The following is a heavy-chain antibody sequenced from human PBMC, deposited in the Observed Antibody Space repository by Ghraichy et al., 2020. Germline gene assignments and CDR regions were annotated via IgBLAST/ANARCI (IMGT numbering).Heavy chain of an antibody. CDR2: IGTAGDT. Sequence: LSLTCAASGFTFSSYDMHWVRQATGKGLEWVSAIGTAGDTYYPGSVKGRFTISRENAKNSLYLQMNSLRAGDTAVYYCARGTHWYFDLWGRGTLVTVSS. D-gene: IGHD3-10*01. V-gene: IGHV3-13*01. CDR3: ARGTHWYFDL. CDR1: GFTFSSYD. J-gene: IGHJ2*01.